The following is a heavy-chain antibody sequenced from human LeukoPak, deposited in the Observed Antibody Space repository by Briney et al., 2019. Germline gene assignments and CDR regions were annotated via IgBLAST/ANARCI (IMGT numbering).Heavy chain of an antibody. Sequence: GGSLRLSCAASGFTFSSYAMSWVRQAPGKGLEWVSAISGSGGSTYYADSVKGRFTISRDNSKNTLYLQMNSLRAEDTAVYYCAKAGIAVAGSMERYYYYYYYMDVWGKGTTVTVSS. CDR3: AKAGIAVAGSMERYYYYYYYMDV. CDR1: GFTFSSYA. D-gene: IGHD6-19*01. CDR2: ISGSGGST. J-gene: IGHJ6*03. V-gene: IGHV3-23*01.